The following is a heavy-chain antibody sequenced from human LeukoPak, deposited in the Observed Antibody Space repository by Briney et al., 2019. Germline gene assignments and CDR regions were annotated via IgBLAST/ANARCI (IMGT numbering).Heavy chain of an antibody. D-gene: IGHD6-13*01. J-gene: IGHJ3*02. CDR2: IYPGDSDT. CDR1: GYSFTSYW. CDR3: ARESYSSREGPNDAFDI. Sequence: GASLKISCKGSGYSFTSYWIGWVRQMPGKGLEWMGIIYPGDSDTRYSPSFQGQVTISADKSISTAYLQWSSLKASDTAMYYCARESYSSREGPNDAFDIWGQGTMVTVSP. V-gene: IGHV5-51*01.